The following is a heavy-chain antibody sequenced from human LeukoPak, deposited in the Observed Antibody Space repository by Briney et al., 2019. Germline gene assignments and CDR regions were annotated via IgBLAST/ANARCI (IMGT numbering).Heavy chain of an antibody. CDR2: ISSNGGST. CDR3: ARARNRVATIRMEDAFDI. Sequence: GGSLRLSCAASGFTFSSYAMHWVRQAPGKGLEYVSAISSNGGSTYYANSVKGRLTISRDNSKNTLYLQMGSLRAEDMTVYYCARARNRVATIRMEDAFDIWGQGTMVTVSS. J-gene: IGHJ3*02. CDR1: GFTFSSYA. V-gene: IGHV3-64*01. D-gene: IGHD5-12*01.